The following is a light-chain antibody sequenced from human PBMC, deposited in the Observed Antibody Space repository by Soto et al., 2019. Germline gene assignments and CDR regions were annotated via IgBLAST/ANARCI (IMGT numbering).Light chain of an antibody. CDR1: HSISSSY. Sequence: EIVLTQSPGTLSLSPGKRATLSCRASHSISSSYLAWYQQRPGQAPRLLIYGASTRATGIPDRFSGSGSGTDFTLTISRLEPDDFATYYCQQYNSYPITFGQGTRLEIK. CDR2: GAS. CDR3: QQYNSYPIT. V-gene: IGKV3-20*01. J-gene: IGKJ5*01.